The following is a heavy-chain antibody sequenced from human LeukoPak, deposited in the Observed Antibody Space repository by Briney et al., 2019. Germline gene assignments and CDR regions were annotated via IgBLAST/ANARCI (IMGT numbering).Heavy chain of an antibody. CDR2: VSYSGST. CDR3: ARVPRGDYYYGMDV. V-gene: IGHV4-59*01. CDR1: GGAISSYY. J-gene: IGHJ6*02. D-gene: IGHD3-10*01. Sequence: PAETLSLTCTVSGGAISSYYWSWIRQPPGKGLEWIGHVSYSGSTNYNPSLKSRVTISVDTSKNQFYLKLTSVTAADTAMYYCARVPRGDYYYGMDVWGQGTTVSVSS.